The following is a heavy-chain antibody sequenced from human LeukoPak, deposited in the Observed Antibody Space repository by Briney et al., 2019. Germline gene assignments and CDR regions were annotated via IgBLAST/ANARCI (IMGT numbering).Heavy chain of an antibody. CDR3: ARARRYFDWLLPSDY. J-gene: IGHJ4*02. D-gene: IGHD3-9*01. V-gene: IGHV1-2*02. CDR1: GYTFTGYY. CDR2: INPNSGGT. Sequence: VAPVKVSCKASGYTFTGYYMHWVRQAPGQGLEWMGWINPNSGGTNYAQKFQGRVTMTRDTSISTAYMELSRLRSDDTAVYYCARARRYFDWLLPSDYWGQGTLVTVSS.